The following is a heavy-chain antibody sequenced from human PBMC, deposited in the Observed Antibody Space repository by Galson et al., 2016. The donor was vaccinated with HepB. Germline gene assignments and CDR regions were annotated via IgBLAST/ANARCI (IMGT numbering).Heavy chain of an antibody. D-gene: IGHD6-13*01. J-gene: IGHJ6*02. Sequence: SLRLSCAAPGFTFSSYAMSWVRQAPGKGLEWVSAIRGSGGSTYYADSVKGRFTISRDNSKNTLYLQMNSLRAEDTAVYYCAKASSPGYYYGMDVWGQGTTVTVSS. CDR1: GFTFSSYA. CDR2: IRGSGGST. V-gene: IGHV3-23*01. CDR3: AKASSPGYYYGMDV.